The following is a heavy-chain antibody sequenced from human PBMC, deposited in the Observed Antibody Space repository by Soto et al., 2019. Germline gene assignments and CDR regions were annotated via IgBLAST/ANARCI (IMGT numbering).Heavy chain of an antibody. Sequence: PGESLKIPCKGSGYNFANYWIGWVSQMTGKGLELMGIIYPGDSDTRYSPSFQGQVTISADKSISTTSLQWSSLKASDTAMYYCARHGKTMKKLIDYWGQGTLVTVSS. D-gene: IGHD2-15*01. J-gene: IGHJ4*02. CDR2: IYPGDSDT. CDR3: ARHGKTMKKLIDY. CDR1: GYNFANYW. V-gene: IGHV5-51*01.